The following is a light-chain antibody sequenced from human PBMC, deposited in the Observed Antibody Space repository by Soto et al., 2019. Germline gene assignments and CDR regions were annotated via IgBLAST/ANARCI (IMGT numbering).Light chain of an antibody. CDR1: QSVRSSY. CDR3: QQYDTSPPT. V-gene: IGKV3-20*01. Sequence: EMVLTQSPGTLSLSPGERVTLSFRASQSVRSSYLAWYQQKPGQAPSLLIYGASNRATGIADRFSGSGSGTDFTLTISRLEPEDFAVYSCQQYDTSPPTFGQGTKVDIK. CDR2: GAS. J-gene: IGKJ1*01.